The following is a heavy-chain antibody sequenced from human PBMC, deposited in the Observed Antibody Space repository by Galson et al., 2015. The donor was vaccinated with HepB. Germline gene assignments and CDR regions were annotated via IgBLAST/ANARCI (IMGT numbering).Heavy chain of an antibody. CDR1: GGTFSSYA. D-gene: IGHD3-3*01. V-gene: IGHV1-69*04. Sequence: SVKVSCKASGGTFSSYAISWVRQAPGQGLEWMGRIIPILGIANYAQKFQGRVTITADKSTSTAYMELSSLRSEDTAVYYWARGLYDFGRFDPWGQGTLVTVSS. CDR2: IIPILGIA. CDR3: ARGLYDFGRFDP. J-gene: IGHJ5*02.